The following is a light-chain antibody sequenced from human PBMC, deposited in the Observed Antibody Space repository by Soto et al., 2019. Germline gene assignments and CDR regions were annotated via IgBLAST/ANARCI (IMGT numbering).Light chain of an antibody. J-gene: IGLJ2*01. CDR1: SSNIGSNT. CDR3: AAWDDSLNGPL. V-gene: IGLV1-44*01. Sequence: QSVLTQPPSASGTPGQRVTISCSGSSSNIGSNTVIWYQQLPGTAPKLLIYNNNQRPSGVPDRISGSKSGTSASLAISGLQSEDEADYYCAAWDDSLNGPLFGGGTKLTVL. CDR2: NNN.